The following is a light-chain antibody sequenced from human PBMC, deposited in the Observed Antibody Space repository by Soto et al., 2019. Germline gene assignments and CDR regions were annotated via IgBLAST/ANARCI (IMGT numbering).Light chain of an antibody. CDR1: QSISSW. CDR2: KAS. Sequence: DIQMTQSPSTLSASVGDRVTITCRASQSISSWLAWYQQKPGKAPKLLIYKASSLESGVPSRFGGSGAGTEFTLAISSLQPDDLVAYYCQQYNSCSSWTFGQGTKVEIK. CDR3: QQYNSCSSWT. J-gene: IGKJ1*01. V-gene: IGKV1-5*03.